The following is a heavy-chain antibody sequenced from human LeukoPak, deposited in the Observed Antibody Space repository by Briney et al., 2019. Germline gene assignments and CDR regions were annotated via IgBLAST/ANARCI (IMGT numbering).Heavy chain of an antibody. CDR3: ANLGGFSTKPMPATF. V-gene: IGHV3-30*18. J-gene: IGHJ3*01. D-gene: IGHD2-2*01. CDR1: GFTFSSSA. CDR2: ISYDGSNK. Sequence: GGSLRLSCAASGFTFSSSAMIWVRQAPGKGLEWVAVISYDGSNKYYADSVKGRFTTSRDNSKNTMYLQMSSLRAEDTAVYYCANLGGFSTKPMPATFWGQGTMVTVSS.